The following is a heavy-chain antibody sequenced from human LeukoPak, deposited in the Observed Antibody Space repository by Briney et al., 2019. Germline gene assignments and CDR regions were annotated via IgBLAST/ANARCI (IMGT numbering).Heavy chain of an antibody. CDR3: AAYYYDSSGQFDY. D-gene: IGHD3-22*01. J-gene: IGHJ4*02. V-gene: IGHV1-69*06. CDR2: IIPIFGTA. Sequence: SVKVSCKASGGTLSSYAISWVRQAPGQGLEWMGGIIPIFGTANYAQKFQGRVTITADKSTSTAYMELSSLRSEDTAVYYCAAYYYDSSGQFDYWGQGTLVTVSS. CDR1: GGTLSSYA.